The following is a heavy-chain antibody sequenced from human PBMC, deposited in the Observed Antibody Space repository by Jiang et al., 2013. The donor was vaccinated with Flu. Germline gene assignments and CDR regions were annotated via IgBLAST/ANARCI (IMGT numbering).Heavy chain of an antibody. J-gene: IGHJ4*02. CDR2: ISGSGGST. CDR1: GFTFSSYA. CDR3: AKDAHVDTAMVVHY. Sequence: AASGFTFSSYAMSWVRQAPGKGLEWVSAISGSGGSTYYADSVKGRFTISRDNSKNTLYLQMNSLRAEDTAVYYCAKDAHVDTAMVVHYWGQGTLVTVSS. D-gene: IGHD5-18*01. V-gene: IGHV3-23*01.